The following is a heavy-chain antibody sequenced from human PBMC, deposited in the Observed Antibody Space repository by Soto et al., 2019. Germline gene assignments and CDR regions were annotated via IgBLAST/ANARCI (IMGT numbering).Heavy chain of an antibody. CDR3: ARGDGPDVLRFLEWLRYDY. Sequence: ESGGGLVKPGGSLRLSCAASGFTFSSYSMNWVRQAPGKGLEWVSSISSSSSYIYYADSVKGRFTISRDNAKNSLYLQMNSLRAEDTAVYYCARGDGPDVLRFLEWLRYDYWGQGTLVTVSS. J-gene: IGHJ4*02. CDR1: GFTFSSYS. CDR2: ISSSSSYI. V-gene: IGHV3-21*01. D-gene: IGHD3-3*01.